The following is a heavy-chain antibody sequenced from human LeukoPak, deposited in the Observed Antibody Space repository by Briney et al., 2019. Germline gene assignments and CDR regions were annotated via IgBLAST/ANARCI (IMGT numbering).Heavy chain of an antibody. CDR2: ISSSSSYI. CDR1: GFTFSSYS. V-gene: IGHV3-21*01. J-gene: IGHJ4*02. D-gene: IGHD5-12*01. CDR3: ARLSDGGYVLGYFDY. Sequence: PGGSLRLSCAASGFTFSSYSMNWVRQTPGKGLEWVSSISSSSSYIYYADSVKGRFTISRDNAKNSLYLQMNSLRAEDTAVYYCARLSDGGYVLGYFDYWGQGTLVTVSS.